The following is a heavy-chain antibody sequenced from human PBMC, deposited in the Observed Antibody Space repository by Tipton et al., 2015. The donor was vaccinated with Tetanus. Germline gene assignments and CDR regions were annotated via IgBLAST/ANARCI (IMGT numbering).Heavy chain of an antibody. J-gene: IGHJ4*02. V-gene: IGHV3-33*01. CDR3: ARDHTFTISQSRGGLDS. Sequence: SLRLSCAASGFSFSSYGMHWVRQAPGKGLEWVAIIWNDGSNKYYADSVKGRFTIPRDNSKNTLYLQMSSLRDEDTAVYYCARDHTFTISQSRGGLDSWGQGTLVTVSA. CDR1: GFSFSSYG. CDR2: IWNDGSNK. D-gene: IGHD3-10*01.